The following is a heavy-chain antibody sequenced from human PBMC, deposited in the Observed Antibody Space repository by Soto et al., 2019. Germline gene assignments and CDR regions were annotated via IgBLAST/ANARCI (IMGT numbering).Heavy chain of an antibody. Sequence: PSETLSLTCTVSGGSLDYYCWTWVRQPPGKGLEWIGDISDSGRTKYNPSLRSRVTISVDTSKNQFSLNLNSVTAADTAVYYCERDSTTWFPYYGIDVWGEGTTVTVSS. J-gene: IGHJ6*04. CDR1: GGSLDYYC. D-gene: IGHD6-13*01. CDR3: ERDSTTWFPYYGIDV. CDR2: ISDSGRT. V-gene: IGHV4-59*01.